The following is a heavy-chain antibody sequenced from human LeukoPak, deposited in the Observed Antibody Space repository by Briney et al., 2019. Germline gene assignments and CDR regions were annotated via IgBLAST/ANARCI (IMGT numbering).Heavy chain of an antibody. Sequence: PSETLSLTCAVYGESFGGYYWAWIRQPPGKGLEWIGEINHSGSTNYNSSLKSRVTISVDTSKNQFSLNLSSVTAADTAMYYCARAVLATKSEHWFDSWGQGTLVTVSS. CDR3: ARAVLATKSEHWFDS. CDR1: GESFGGYY. V-gene: IGHV4-34*01. J-gene: IGHJ5*01. CDR2: INHSGST. D-gene: IGHD2-8*01.